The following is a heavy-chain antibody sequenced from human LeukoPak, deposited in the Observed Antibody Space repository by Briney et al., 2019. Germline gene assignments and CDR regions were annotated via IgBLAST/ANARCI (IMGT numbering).Heavy chain of an antibody. D-gene: IGHD3-10*01. CDR1: GGSISSYY. CDR3: ARRLRITMVRGVPSWFDP. J-gene: IGHJ5*02. CDR2: IYTSGST. Sequence: PSETLSLTCTVSGGSISSYYWSWIRQPPGKGLEWIGYIYTSGSTNYNPSLKSRVTISVDTSKNQFSLKLSSVTAADTAVYYCARRLRITMVRGVPSWFDPWGQGTLVTVSS. V-gene: IGHV4-4*09.